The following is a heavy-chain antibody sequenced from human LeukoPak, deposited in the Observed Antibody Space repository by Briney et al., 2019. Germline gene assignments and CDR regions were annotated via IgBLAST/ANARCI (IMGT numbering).Heavy chain of an antibody. CDR2: IYYSGST. CDR3: ARGLDYYDSSGYSLGY. Sequence: SETLSLTCTVSGGSISSSSYYWGWIRQPPGKGLEWIGSIYYSGSTYYNPSLKSRVTISVDTSKNQFSLKLSSVTAADTAVYYCARGLDYYDSSGYSLGYWGQGTLVTVSS. D-gene: IGHD3-22*01. J-gene: IGHJ4*02. V-gene: IGHV4-39*07. CDR1: GGSISSSSYY.